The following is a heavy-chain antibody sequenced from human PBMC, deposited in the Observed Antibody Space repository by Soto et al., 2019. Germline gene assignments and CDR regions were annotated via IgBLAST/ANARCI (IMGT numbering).Heavy chain of an antibody. D-gene: IGHD2-15*01. CDR3: PSSGGSSHGAFDI. CDR2: IYYSGST. Sequence: SETLSLTCTVSGGSISSSSYYWGWIRQPPGKGLEWIGSIYYSGSTYYNPSLKSRVTISVDTSKNQFSLKLSSVTAADTAVYYCPSSGGSSHGAFDIWGQGTMATVSS. V-gene: IGHV4-39*01. J-gene: IGHJ3*02. CDR1: GGSISSSSYY.